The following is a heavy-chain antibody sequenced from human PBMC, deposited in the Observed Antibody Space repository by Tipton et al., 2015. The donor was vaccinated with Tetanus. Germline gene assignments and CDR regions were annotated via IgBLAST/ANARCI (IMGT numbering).Heavy chain of an antibody. Sequence: SLRLSCAASGFTFSSYGMHWVRQAPGKGLEWVAVIWYDGSNKYYADSVKGRFTISRDNSKNTLYLQMNSLRAEDTAVYYCARLGGYYDSPGSAAGEWGQGTLVTVSS. D-gene: IGHD3-22*01. V-gene: IGHV3-33*01. CDR3: ARLGGYYDSPGSAAGE. CDR1: GFTFSSYG. CDR2: IWYDGSNK. J-gene: IGHJ4*02.